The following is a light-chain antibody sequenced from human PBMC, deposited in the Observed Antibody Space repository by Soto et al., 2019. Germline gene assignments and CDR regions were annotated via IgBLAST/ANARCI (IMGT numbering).Light chain of an antibody. V-gene: IGLV6-57*02. CDR3: QSYDASSHVV. CDR2: ADN. J-gene: IGLJ2*01. Sequence: NFMLTQPHSLSASPGKTVTISCTGGSGSIATNYVQWYQQRPGSAPTTVIYADNQRPSGVPDRFSGSIDSSSNSASLTISGLKTEDEADYYCQSYDASSHVVFGGGTKVTVL. CDR1: SGSIATNY.